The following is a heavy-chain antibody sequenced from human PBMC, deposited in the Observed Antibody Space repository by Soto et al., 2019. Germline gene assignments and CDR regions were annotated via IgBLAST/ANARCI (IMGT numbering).Heavy chain of an antibody. CDR1: GYTFTNNG. V-gene: IGHV1-18*04. CDR3: AIGNTHYNTDV. Sequence: QVQLVQSGGEVRKPGASVKVSCKTSGYTFTNNGINWVRQAPGQGLEWMGWISGYNANTKYAQKFQGRVTLTTDTLTSTAFRELRSLRSDTTAVWYLAIGNTHYNTDVWGQGTTVTVSS. CDR2: ISGYNANT. J-gene: IGHJ6*02. D-gene: IGHD5-18*01.